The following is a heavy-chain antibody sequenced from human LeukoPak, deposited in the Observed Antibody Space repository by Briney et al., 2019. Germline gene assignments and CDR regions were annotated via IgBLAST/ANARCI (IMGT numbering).Heavy chain of an antibody. Sequence: GGSLRLSCAASGFTFSKYWTLWVRQAPGKGLESVPRINTDGTVTTYADSVKGRFTVSRDNAKNSLYLQMNSQRAEDTALYYCARGASRADYWGQGTLVTVSS. CDR3: ARGASRADY. CDR2: INTDGTVT. CDR1: GFTFSKYW. V-gene: IGHV3-74*01. J-gene: IGHJ4*02.